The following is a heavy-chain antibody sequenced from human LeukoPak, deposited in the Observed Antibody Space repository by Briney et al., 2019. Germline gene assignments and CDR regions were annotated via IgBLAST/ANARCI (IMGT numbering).Heavy chain of an antibody. D-gene: IGHD3/OR15-3a*01. CDR1: GFTFSSYA. J-gene: IGHJ5*02. CDR2: ISGSGGST. Sequence: GGSLRLSCAASGFTFSSYAMSWVRQAPGKGLEWVSAISGSGGSTYYADSVKGRFTISRDSSKNTLYLQMNSLRAEDTAVYYCAAFRDYNWFDPWGQGTLVTVSS. V-gene: IGHV3-23*01. CDR3: AAFRDYNWFDP.